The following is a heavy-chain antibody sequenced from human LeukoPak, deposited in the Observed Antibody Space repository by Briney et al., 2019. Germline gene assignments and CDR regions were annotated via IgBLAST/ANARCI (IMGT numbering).Heavy chain of an antibody. CDR1: GFTFSSYA. CDR2: ISGSGGST. J-gene: IGHJ4*02. D-gene: IGHD6-19*01. V-gene: IGHV3-23*01. CDR3: AKDTTQWLPTYFDY. Sequence: GGSLRLSCAASGFTFSSYAMSWVRQAPGKGLEWVSTISGSGGSTYYADSVKGQFTISRDNSKNTLYLQMNSLRAEDTAVYYCAKDTTQWLPTYFDYWGQGTLVTVSS.